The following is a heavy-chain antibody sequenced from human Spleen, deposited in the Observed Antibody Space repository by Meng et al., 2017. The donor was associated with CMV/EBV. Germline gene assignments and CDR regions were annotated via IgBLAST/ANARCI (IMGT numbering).Heavy chain of an antibody. Sequence: ESLKISCTVSGASISANYWSWSRRPPGKGLEYIGSISYTGYIEYNPSLKGRVAISLDTSKNQFSLKLASVTAADTAMYYCAGPDDMGSSPHDPFDIWGQGTMVTVSS. CDR2: ISYTGYI. J-gene: IGHJ3*02. CDR3: AGPDDMGSSPHDPFDI. V-gene: IGHV4-59*01. D-gene: IGHD1-1*01. CDR1: GASISANY.